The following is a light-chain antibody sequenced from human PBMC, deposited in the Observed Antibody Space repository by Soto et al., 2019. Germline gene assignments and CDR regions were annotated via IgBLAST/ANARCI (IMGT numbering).Light chain of an antibody. V-gene: IGKV3-20*01. CDR3: HHYVGSPWA. J-gene: IGKJ1*01. CDR2: GAS. CDR1: QSVNRF. Sequence: IVLTQSPGTLSLSPGDRATLSCRASQSVNRFLAWFQQKPGQAPRLPIYGASNRATGIPDRFSGSGSETDFTLTITSLEPEDFAVYYCHHYVGSPWAFGQGTKVEIK.